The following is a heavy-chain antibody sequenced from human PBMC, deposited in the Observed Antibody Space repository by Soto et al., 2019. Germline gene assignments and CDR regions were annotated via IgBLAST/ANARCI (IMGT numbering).Heavy chain of an antibody. CDR2: IIPLFGTA. Sequence: GASVKVSCKASGYTFTSYAMHWVRQAPGQGLEWMGGIIPLFGTAKYAQNFQGRITITADESTNTAYMELRSLRSQDTAVYYCARGVHYDSSGYYYFYWGQGTLVTVSS. CDR3: ARGVHYDSSGYYYFY. D-gene: IGHD3-22*01. J-gene: IGHJ4*02. V-gene: IGHV1-69*13. CDR1: GYTFTSYA.